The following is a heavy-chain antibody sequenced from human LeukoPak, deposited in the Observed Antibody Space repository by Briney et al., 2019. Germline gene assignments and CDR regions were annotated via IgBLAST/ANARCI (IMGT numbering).Heavy chain of an antibody. CDR3: ARLKAVAGTQVILDY. Sequence: GGSLRLSCAASGFTFSSNVMTWVRQAPGRGPEWVSAISGNSVSTNYADSVKGRFTISRDNSKNTIYLQMNSLRAEDTAVYYCARLKAVAGTQVILDYWGQGSLVTVSS. V-gene: IGHV3-23*01. CDR1: GFTFSSNV. CDR2: ISGNSVST. J-gene: IGHJ4*02. D-gene: IGHD6-19*01.